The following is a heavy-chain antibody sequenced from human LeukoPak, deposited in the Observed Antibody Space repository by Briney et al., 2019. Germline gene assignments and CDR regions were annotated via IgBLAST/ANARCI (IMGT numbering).Heavy chain of an antibody. J-gene: IGHJ3*02. V-gene: IGHV4-39*07. D-gene: IGHD6-6*01. CDR2: VFYNGAT. Sequence: SETLSLTCIVSGGSISSSIYYWAWVRQPPGKGLEWIGTVFYNGATQYSPSLRSRVTISIDTSTNQFSLKLSSVTAADTAVYYCARVEYSSSSSAFDIWGQGTMVTVSS. CDR3: ARVEYSSSSSAFDI. CDR1: GGSISSSIYY.